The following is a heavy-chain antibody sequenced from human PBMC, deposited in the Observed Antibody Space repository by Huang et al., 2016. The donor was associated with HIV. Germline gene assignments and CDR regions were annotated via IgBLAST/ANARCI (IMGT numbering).Heavy chain of an antibody. CDR2: IRNDGSNK. V-gene: IGHV3-30*02. J-gene: IGHJ3*02. CDR3: AKGSMANAFDI. D-gene: IGHD3-10*01. Sequence: QVQLVESGGGVVQPGGSLRLSCAASGFTFSSFGVHWVRQAPGNGLEWVAFIRNDGSNKYYADSVRGRFTISRDNSKNTLYLQMNSLRAEDTAVYYCAKGSMANAFDIWGQGTMVTVSS. CDR1: GFTFSSFG.